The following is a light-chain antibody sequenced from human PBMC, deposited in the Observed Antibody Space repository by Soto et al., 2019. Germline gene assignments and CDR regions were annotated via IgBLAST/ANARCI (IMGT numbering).Light chain of an antibody. J-gene: IGLJ3*02. CDR1: SSDVGGYNY. Sequence: QSALTQPASVSGSPGQSITISCTGTSSDVGGYNYVSWYQQHPGKAPKLMIYDVSNRPSGVSNRFSGSKSGNTASLTISGLQAEDEADYYCSSYTLRNTLVLFGGGTKLTVL. V-gene: IGLV2-14*01. CDR3: SSYTLRNTLVL. CDR2: DVS.